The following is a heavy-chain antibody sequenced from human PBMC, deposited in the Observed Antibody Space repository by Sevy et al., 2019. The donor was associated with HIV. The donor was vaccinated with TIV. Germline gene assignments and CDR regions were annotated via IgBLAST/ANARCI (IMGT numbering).Heavy chain of an antibody. D-gene: IGHD3-10*01. CDR3: AILPRDGGSYYPFDY. CDR2: INPGDSDT. V-gene: IGHV5-51*01. Sequence: GESLKISCKASGYSFTKYWIGWVRQMPGKGLECMGIINPGDSDTRYSPSFQGQVTISADKSVSTAYLQWISLKASDTAMYYCAILPRDGGSYYPFDYWGQGTLVTVSS. CDR1: GYSFTKYW. J-gene: IGHJ4*02.